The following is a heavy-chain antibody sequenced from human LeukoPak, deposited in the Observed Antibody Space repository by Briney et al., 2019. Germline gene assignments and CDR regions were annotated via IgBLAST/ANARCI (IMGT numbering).Heavy chain of an antibody. D-gene: IGHD1-26*01. CDR1: GFTFYDYA. CDR2: ISGDSGST. Sequence: GGSLRLSCAASGFTFYDYAMHWVRHAPGKGLEGVSLISGDSGSTYYADSVKGRFTISRENSKDSLYLQMNSLRTEDTALYYCAKDIASYSGSYYDYWGQGTLVTVSS. V-gene: IGHV3-43*02. CDR3: AKDIASYSGSYYDY. J-gene: IGHJ4*02.